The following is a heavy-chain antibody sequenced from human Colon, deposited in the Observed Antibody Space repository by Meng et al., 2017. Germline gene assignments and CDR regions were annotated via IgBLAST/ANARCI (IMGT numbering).Heavy chain of an antibody. Sequence: QVQLEESGPGLVKPSETLSLTCVFSCASVSSDYWSWIRQPPGKGLEWIVYIYNTGSTNYNPSLKSRVTISVDTSKNQMSLNLTSVTAADTAVYYCARGPPADFWGPGTLVTVSS. CDR2: IYNTGST. CDR3: ARGPPADF. V-gene: IGHV4-59*02. J-gene: IGHJ4*02. CDR1: CASVSSDY.